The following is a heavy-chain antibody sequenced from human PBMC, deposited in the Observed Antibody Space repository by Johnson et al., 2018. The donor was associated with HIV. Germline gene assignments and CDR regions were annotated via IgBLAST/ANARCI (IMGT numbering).Heavy chain of an antibody. CDR1: GFTFDDYG. V-gene: IGHV3-20*04. CDR3: AKDMSYDSRGDAFDI. D-gene: IGHD3-22*01. CDR2: ISWNSGSI. J-gene: IGHJ3*02. Sequence: VQLVESGGGVVRPGGSLRLSCAASGFTFDDYGMSWVRQAPGKGLEGVSGISWNSGSIVYAGSVKGRVTISRDNAKNSLYLQMNSLRAEDTAFYYCAKDMSYDSRGDAFDIWGQGTMVTVS.